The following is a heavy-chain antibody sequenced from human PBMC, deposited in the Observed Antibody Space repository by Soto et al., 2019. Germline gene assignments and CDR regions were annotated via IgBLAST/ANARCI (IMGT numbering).Heavy chain of an antibody. CDR3: ARVEDSGYSSSWYDRLHWFDP. CDR1: GGSISSSNW. CDR2: IYHSGST. D-gene: IGHD6-13*01. V-gene: IGHV4-4*02. Sequence: QVQLQESGPGLVKPSGTLSLTCAVSGGSISSSNWWSWVRQPPGKGLEWIGEIYHSGSTNYNPSLKSRVTISVDKSKNQFSLKLSSVTAADTAVYYCARVEDSGYSSSWYDRLHWFDPWGQGTLVTVSS. J-gene: IGHJ5*02.